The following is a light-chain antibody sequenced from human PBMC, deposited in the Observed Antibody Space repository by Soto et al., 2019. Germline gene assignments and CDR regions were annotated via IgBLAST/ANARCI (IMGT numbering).Light chain of an antibody. Sequence: EIVLTQSPGTLSLSPGERATLSCRASQTVSTNYLAWYQHKPGQPPRLLIYEASNRATGVPDRFSGSGSGTDFTLTISSMEPEDSAVYYCQQCATAPLTFGQGTKVEIK. CDR3: QQCATAPLT. CDR1: QTVSTNY. CDR2: EAS. J-gene: IGKJ1*01. V-gene: IGKV3-20*01.